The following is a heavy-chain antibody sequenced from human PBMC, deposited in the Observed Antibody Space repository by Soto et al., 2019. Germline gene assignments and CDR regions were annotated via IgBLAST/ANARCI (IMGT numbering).Heavy chain of an antibody. J-gene: IGHJ4*02. CDR2: IYYSGST. V-gene: IGHV4-31*03. D-gene: IGHD6-13*01. CDR1: GGSISSGGKY. CDR3: ANDGSSSWYNFDY. Sequence: SETLSLTCTVSGGSISSGGKYWSWIRQHPGKGLEWIGYIYYSGSTYYNPSLKSRVTISVDTSKNQFSLKLSSVTAADTVVYYCANDGSSSWYNFDYWGQGTLVTVSS.